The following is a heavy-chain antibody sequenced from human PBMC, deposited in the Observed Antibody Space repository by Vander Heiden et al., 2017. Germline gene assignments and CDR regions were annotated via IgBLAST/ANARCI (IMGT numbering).Heavy chain of an antibody. V-gene: IGHV3-23*01. CDR2: ISGSGGST. CDR1: GFTFRTYP. Sequence: EVQLLDSGGGVVQPGGSLRLPWAASGFTFRTYPMRWVRQAPGKRVEWVSAISGSGGSTYYADPVKGRFTISRDNSKNTLYLQMNSLRADDTAVYYCAGQNSGSYNYWGQGTLVTVPS. CDR3: AGQNSGSYNY. J-gene: IGHJ4*02. D-gene: IGHD1-26*01.